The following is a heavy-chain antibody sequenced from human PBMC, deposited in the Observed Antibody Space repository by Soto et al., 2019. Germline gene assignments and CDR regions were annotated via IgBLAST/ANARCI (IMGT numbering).Heavy chain of an antibody. J-gene: IGHJ3*02. CDR1: GFTFSTYE. CDR2: LSSDGSSY. V-gene: IGHV3-30*04. D-gene: IGHD2-2*02. CDR3: ARDKDCSSATCYNAFDI. Sequence: PGGSLRLSCAASGFTFSTYEMHWVRQAPGQGLEWVALLSSDGSSYYYADSVKGRFTISRDNSKNTLYLQLNSLRAEDTAVYYCARDKDCSSATCYNAFDIWGQGTMVTVSS.